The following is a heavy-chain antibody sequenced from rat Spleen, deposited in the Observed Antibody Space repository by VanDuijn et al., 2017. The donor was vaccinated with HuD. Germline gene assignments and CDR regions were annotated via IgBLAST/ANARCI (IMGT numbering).Heavy chain of an antibody. J-gene: IGHJ4*01. CDR2: INTGSGGA. CDR3: ARDYGYNLYVMDA. CDR1: GYTFTSYD. D-gene: IGHD1-9*01. Sequence: QVQLQQSGAELAKPGSSVKISCKASGYTFTSYDISWIKQTTGQGLEFIGYINTGSGGAKYNEKFKGKATLTVDKSSSTAFMQLSSLTPDDSAVYYCARDYGYNLYVMDAWGQGASVTVSS. V-gene: IGHV1-43*01.